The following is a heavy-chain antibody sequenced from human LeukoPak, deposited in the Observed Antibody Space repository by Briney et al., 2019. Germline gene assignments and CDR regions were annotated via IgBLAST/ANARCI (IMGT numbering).Heavy chain of an antibody. Sequence: GGSLRLSCAASGFTFSSYAMSWVRQAPGKGLEWVSAISGSGGSTYYADSVKGRFTISRDNSKNTLYLQMNSLRAEDTAVYYCARDPNLKCGGCDSRCNYFDYWGQGTLVTVSS. CDR2: ISGSGGST. CDR3: ARDPNLKCGGCDSRCNYFDY. D-gene: IGHD2-21*02. J-gene: IGHJ4*02. CDR1: GFTFSSYA. V-gene: IGHV3-23*01.